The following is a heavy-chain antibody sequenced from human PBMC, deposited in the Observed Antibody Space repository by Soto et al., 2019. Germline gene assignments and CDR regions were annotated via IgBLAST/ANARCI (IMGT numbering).Heavy chain of an antibody. J-gene: IGHJ6*02. D-gene: IGHD3-3*01. CDR2: ISSSSSYI. Sequence: GGSLRLSCAASGFTFSSYSMNWVRQAPGKGLEWVSSISSSSSYIYYADSVKGRFTISRDNAKNSLYLQMNSLRAEDTAVYYCARDVVGLRFLPGQDYYYYYGMDVWGQGTTVTVSS. V-gene: IGHV3-21*01. CDR1: GFTFSSYS. CDR3: ARDVVGLRFLPGQDYYYYYGMDV.